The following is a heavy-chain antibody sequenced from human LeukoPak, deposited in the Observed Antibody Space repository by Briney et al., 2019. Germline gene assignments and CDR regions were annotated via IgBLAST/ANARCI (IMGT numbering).Heavy chain of an antibody. CDR1: GGSISSGDYY. J-gene: IGHJ4*02. CDR2: IYYSGST. V-gene: IGHV4-30-4*01. Sequence: SETLSLTCTVSGGSISSGDYYWSWIRQPPGKGLEWIGYIYYSGSTYYNPSLKSRVNISIDTSKTQFSLKLSSVTAADTAVYYCARVRYYDSSGYYPLDYWGQGTLVTVSS. D-gene: IGHD3-22*01. CDR3: ARVRYYDSSGYYPLDY.